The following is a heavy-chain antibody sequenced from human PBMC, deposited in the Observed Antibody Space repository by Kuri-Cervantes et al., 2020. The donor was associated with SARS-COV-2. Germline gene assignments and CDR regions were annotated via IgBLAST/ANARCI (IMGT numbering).Heavy chain of an antibody. D-gene: IGHD3-3*01. CDR3: TKHLGIWSTFYRPGYYYFMDV. Sequence: GESLKISCSASGFTLGENWVSWGRQAPGKGLEWVSSIRNKDYGGTGEYAESVKGRFTMSRDGSKSIAYLQMNSLKSEDTGTYLCTKHLGIWSTFYRPGYYYFMDVWGKGTTVTVSS. CDR1: GFTLGENW. CDR2: IRNKDYGGTG. J-gene: IGHJ6*03. V-gene: IGHV3-49*04.